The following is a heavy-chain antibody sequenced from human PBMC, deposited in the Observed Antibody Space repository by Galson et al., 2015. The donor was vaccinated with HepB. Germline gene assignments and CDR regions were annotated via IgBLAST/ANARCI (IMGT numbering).Heavy chain of an antibody. D-gene: IGHD3-16*01. Sequence: QSGAEVKKPGESLKISCQGSGYSFISYWIAWVRQIPGKGLEWMGIIYPADSDVRYSPSFQGQVTISVDRYISTAYLQWHSLKASDTAIYYCARTGRGGESRWNFDLWGRGTSVTVSS. V-gene: IGHV5-51*01. CDR2: IYPADSDV. J-gene: IGHJ2*01. CDR3: ARTGRGGESRWNFDL. CDR1: GYSFISYW.